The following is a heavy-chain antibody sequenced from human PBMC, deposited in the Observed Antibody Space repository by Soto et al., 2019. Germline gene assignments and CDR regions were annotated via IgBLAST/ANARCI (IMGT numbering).Heavy chain of an antibody. CDR3: ASGGATNNNWFDP. Sequence: EVQLVESGGGLVKPGGSLRLSCAASGFTFSSYSMNWVRQAPGKELEWVSSISSSSSYIYYADSVKGRFTISRDNAKNSLYLQMNSLRAEDTAVYYCASGGATNNNWFDPWGQGTLVTVSS. V-gene: IGHV3-21*01. CDR2: ISSSSSYI. J-gene: IGHJ5*02. CDR1: GFTFSSYS. D-gene: IGHD1-26*01.